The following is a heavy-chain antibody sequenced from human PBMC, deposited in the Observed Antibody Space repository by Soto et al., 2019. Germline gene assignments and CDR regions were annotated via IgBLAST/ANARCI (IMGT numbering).Heavy chain of an antibody. J-gene: IGHJ4*02. CDR2: ISGSGGST. D-gene: IGHD3-10*01. CDR1: GFTFSNCA. CDR3: AKMSLWFGELFAYYFGY. V-gene: IGHV3-23*01. Sequence: EVPLLESGGGLVQPGGSLRLSCTASGFTFSNCAMNWVRQAPGKGLEWVSAISGSGGSTYYADSVKGRFTISRDNSMTTVSLQMNSMTAEDTAVYFCAKMSLWFGELFAYYFGYWGQGTLVTVSS.